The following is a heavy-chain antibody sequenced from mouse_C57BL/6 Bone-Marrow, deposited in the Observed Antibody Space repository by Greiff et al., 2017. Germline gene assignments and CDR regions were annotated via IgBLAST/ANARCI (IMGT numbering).Heavy chain of an antibody. V-gene: IGHV1-82*01. CDR2: IYPGDGDT. CDR3: ARNYGRGVDY. J-gene: IGHJ2*01. Sequence: QVQLQQSGPELVKPGASVKISCKASGYAFSSSWMNWVKQRPGNGLEWIGRIYPGDGDTNYNGKFKGKATLTADTASSTAYMQLSSLTSEDSAFYFCARNYGRGVDYWGQGTTLTVSS. CDR1: GYAFSSSW. D-gene: IGHD1-1*01.